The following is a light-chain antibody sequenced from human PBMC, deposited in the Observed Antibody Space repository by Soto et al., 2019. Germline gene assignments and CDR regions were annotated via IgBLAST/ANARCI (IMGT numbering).Light chain of an antibody. CDR3: CSSGGSPTYV. V-gene: IGLV2-23*02. CDR2: EVN. Sequence: LTQPASLSWSPGQSITISCTGTSSNVGSYNLLSWYQQQPGKAPNLMIFEVNKRPSGVSNRVSGSKSGNTASLPISGLTVEDAADYYCCSSGGSPTYVFGTGAKGTV. CDR1: SSNVGSYNL. J-gene: IGLJ1*01.